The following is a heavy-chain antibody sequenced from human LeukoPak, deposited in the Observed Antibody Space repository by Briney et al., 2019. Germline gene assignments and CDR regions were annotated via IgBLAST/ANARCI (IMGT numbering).Heavy chain of an antibody. CDR1: GFTFSDYY. J-gene: IGHJ4*02. Sequence: SGGSLRLSCAASGFTFSDYYMAWVRQAPGKGLEWVGRIRNKANSYSMDYAASVKDRFTISRDDSKNSLYLQTNSLKTEDTAVYYCTRELTGDYWGQGTLVTVSS. CDR3: TRELTGDY. CDR2: IRNKANSYSM. V-gene: IGHV3-72*01. D-gene: IGHD3-9*01.